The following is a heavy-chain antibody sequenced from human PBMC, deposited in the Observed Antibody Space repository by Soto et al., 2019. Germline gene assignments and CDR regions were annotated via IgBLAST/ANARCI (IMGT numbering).Heavy chain of an antibody. CDR1: GGTFSSYA. Sequence: GASVKLSCKASGGTFSSYAISWVRQAPGQGLEWMGGIIPIFGTANYAQKFQGRVTITADESTSTAYMELSSLRSEDTAVYYCARPGALSGGSCYSPWCYYHGMDVWGQGTTVTVSS. CDR3: ARPGALSGGSCYSPWCYYHGMDV. CDR2: IIPIFGTA. D-gene: IGHD2-15*01. V-gene: IGHV1-69*13. J-gene: IGHJ6*02.